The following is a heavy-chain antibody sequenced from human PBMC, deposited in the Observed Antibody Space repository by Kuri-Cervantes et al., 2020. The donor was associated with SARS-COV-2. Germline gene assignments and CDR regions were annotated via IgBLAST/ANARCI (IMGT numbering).Heavy chain of an antibody. V-gene: IGHV4-34*01. J-gene: IGHJ4*02. CDR1: GGSFSGYY. Sequence: SETLSLTCAVYGGSFSGYYWGWIRQPPGKGLEWIGEINHSGSTNYNPFLKIRVTISVDTSKNQFSLKLCSVTAADTAVYYCARASRLNSSGYYYSDPLLYFDYWGQGTLVTVSS. CDR3: ARASRLNSSGYYYSDPLLYFDY. CDR2: INHSGST. D-gene: IGHD3-22*01.